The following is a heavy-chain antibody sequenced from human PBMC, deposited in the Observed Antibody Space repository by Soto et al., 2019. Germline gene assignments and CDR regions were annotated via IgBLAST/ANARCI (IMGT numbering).Heavy chain of an antibody. CDR1: GGSISSYY. V-gene: IGHV4-4*07. CDR2: IYTSGST. CDR3: ARIDYSRQFAPFYYAMDV. J-gene: IGHJ6*02. Sequence: QVQLQESGPGLVKPSETLSLTCTVSGGSISSYYWSWVRQPAGKGLERIGRIYTSGSTDYNPSLKSRVTMSVDTSKNQFSLKLSSVTAADAAVYYCARIDYSRQFAPFYYAMDVWGQGTTVTVSS. D-gene: IGHD4-4*01.